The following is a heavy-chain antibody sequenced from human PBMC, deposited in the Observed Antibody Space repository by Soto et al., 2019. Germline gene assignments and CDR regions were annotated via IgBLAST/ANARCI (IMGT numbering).Heavy chain of an antibody. Sequence: SGPTLVNPTRTLTLTCTFSGFSRSTSGGGVGWIRQPPGKALEWLALSDWDDAKRYSPSLKSRLTITKDTSKNQVVLTMTNMDPVDTATYYCAHNYGGGPDSWFDPWGQGTLVTVSS. J-gene: IGHJ5*02. D-gene: IGHD4-17*01. CDR1: GFSRSTSGGG. CDR3: AHNYGGGPDSWFDP. CDR2: SDWDDAK. V-gene: IGHV2-5*02.